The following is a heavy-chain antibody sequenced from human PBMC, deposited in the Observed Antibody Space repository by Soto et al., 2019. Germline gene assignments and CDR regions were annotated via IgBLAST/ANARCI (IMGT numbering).Heavy chain of an antibody. Sequence: EVQVVESGGGLVQPGRSLRLSCVGSGFTFDDHAMHWVRQAPGKGLEWVSGISWISDFIGYADSVKGRFTISRDNAKNSVYLQMTNLRAEDTDLYFCVRDRTGDRGPVAGHPVGYYYAMDVWGQGTTVTVSS. D-gene: IGHD6-19*01. J-gene: IGHJ6*02. CDR2: ISWISDFI. V-gene: IGHV3-9*01. CDR3: VRDRTGDRGPVAGHPVGYYYAMDV. CDR1: GFTFDDHA.